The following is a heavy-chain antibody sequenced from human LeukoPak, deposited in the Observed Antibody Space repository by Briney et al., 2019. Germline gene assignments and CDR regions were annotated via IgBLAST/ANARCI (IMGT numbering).Heavy chain of an antibody. CDR2: IDISGDST. J-gene: IGHJ4*02. CDR1: GFTFSSHA. CDR3: ANEIRPNDY. V-gene: IGHV3-23*05. Sequence: GGSLRLSCVVSGFTFSSHAMCWVRQAPRRGLEWVSSIDISGDSTSYADSVKGRFTISRDNSKNTLLLQMDSLRAEDSAIHYCANEIRPNDYWGQGTLVTVSS. D-gene: IGHD4/OR15-4a*01.